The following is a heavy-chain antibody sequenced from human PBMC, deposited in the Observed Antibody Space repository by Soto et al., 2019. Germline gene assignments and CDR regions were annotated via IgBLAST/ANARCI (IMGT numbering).Heavy chain of an antibody. J-gene: IGHJ5*02. CDR3: ARHQPRPRYCSSTSCRNWFDP. CDR1: GYSFTSYW. D-gene: IGHD2-2*01. CDR2: IYPGDSDT. V-gene: IGHV5-51*01. Sequence: PGESLKISCKGSGYSFTSYWIGWVRQMPGKGLEWMGIIYPGDSDTRYSPSFQGQVTISADKSISTAYLQWSSLKASDTAMYYCARHQPRPRYCSSTSCRNWFDPWGQGTLVTVSS.